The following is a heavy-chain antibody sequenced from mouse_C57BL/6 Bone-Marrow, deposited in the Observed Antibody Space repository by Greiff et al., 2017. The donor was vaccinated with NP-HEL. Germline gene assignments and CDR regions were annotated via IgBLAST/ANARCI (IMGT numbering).Heavy chain of an antibody. CDR2: IRLKSDNYAT. J-gene: IGHJ3*01. D-gene: IGHD1-1*02. CDR3: TFLWGAY. CDR1: GFTFSNYW. V-gene: IGHV6-3*01. Sequence: EVKVEESGGGLVQPGGSMKLSCVASGFTFSNYWMNWVRQSPEKGLEWVAQIRLKSDNYATHYAESVKGRFTISRDDSKSSVYLQMNNLRAEDTGIYYCTFLWGAYWGQGTLVTVSA.